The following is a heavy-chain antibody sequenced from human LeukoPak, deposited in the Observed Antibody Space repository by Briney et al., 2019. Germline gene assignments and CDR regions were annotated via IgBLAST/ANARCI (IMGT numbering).Heavy chain of an antibody. CDR1: GCCISDYY. J-gene: IGHJ4*02. D-gene: IGHD6-13*01. CDR2: IYYSGST. Sequence: PSETLSLTCTVSGCCISDYYWIWIRQPPGKGLEWIGYIYYSGSTNYNPSLKSRVTISVDTSKNQFSLKLSSVTAADTAVYYCARGGGSSWAGYWGQGPLVTVSS. V-gene: IGHV4-59*01. CDR3: ARGGGSSWAGY.